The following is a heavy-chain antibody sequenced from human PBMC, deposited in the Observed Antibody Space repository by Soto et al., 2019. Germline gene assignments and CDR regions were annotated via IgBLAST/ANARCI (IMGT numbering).Heavy chain of an antibody. D-gene: IGHD3-3*01. V-gene: IGHV3-23*01. Sequence: GGSLRLSCAASGFTFSSYAMSWVRQAPGKGLEWVSAISGSGGSTYYADSVKGRFTISRDNSKNTLYLQMNSLRAEDTAVYYCAKWQGDDFWSGSSATDYWGQGTLVTVSS. CDR2: ISGSGGST. CDR1: GFTFSSYA. CDR3: AKWQGDDFWSGSSATDY. J-gene: IGHJ4*02.